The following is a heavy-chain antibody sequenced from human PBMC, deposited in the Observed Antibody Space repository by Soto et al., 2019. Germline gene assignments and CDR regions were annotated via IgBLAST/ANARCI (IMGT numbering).Heavy chain of an antibody. J-gene: IGHJ6*02. Sequence: ASVKVSCKASGYTFTSYDINWVRQATGQGLERMGWMNPNSGNTGYAQKFQGRVTITADESTSTAYMELSSLRSEDTAVYYCARAPTIYDFWSGQYYYRMDVWGQETTVTVS. CDR1: GYTFTSYD. CDR3: ARAPTIYDFWSGQYYYRMDV. V-gene: IGHV1-8*01. D-gene: IGHD3-3*01. CDR2: MNPNSGNT.